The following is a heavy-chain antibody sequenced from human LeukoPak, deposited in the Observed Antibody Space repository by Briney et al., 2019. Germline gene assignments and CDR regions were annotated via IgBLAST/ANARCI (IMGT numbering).Heavy chain of an antibody. CDR1: GYTFTGYY. J-gene: IGHJ3*02. D-gene: IGHD3-3*01. CDR3: ARPLESNDAFDI. Sequence: ASVKVSCKASGYTFTGYYMHWVRQAPGQGLEWMGWINPNSGGTNYAQKFQGRVTMTRDTSISTAYMELSRLRSDDTAVYYCARPLESNDAFDIWGQGTMVTVSS. CDR2: INPNSGGT. V-gene: IGHV1-2*02.